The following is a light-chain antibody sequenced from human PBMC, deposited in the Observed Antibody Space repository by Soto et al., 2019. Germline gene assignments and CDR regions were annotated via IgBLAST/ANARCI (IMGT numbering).Light chain of an antibody. CDR1: SSDVGGYNY. CDR2: EVS. CDR3: SSYTSSNTYV. J-gene: IGLJ1*01. Sequence: QSALTQPASVSGSPGQSITISCTGTSSDVGGYNYVSWYQQHPGKAPKLIIYEVSNRPSGVSNRFSGSKSANTASLTISGLQAEDEADYYCSSYTSSNTYVFGTGTKVTVL. V-gene: IGLV2-14*01.